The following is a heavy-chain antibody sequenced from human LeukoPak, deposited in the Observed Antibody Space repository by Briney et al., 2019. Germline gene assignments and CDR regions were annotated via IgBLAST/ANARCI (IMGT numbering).Heavy chain of an antibody. V-gene: IGHV3-21*01. Sequence: GGSLRLSCAASGFIFSSYAMSWVRQAPGKGLEWVSSISSSSSYIYYADSVKGRFTISRDNAKNSLYLQMNSLRAEDTAVYYCARDVRNCSSTSCQYYFDYWGQGTLVTVSS. CDR3: ARDVRNCSSTSCQYYFDY. J-gene: IGHJ4*02. D-gene: IGHD2-2*01. CDR1: GFIFSSYA. CDR2: ISSSSSYI.